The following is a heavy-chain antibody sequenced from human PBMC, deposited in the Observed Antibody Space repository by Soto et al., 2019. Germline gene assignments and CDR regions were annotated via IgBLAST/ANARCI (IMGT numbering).Heavy chain of an antibody. D-gene: IGHD5-18*01. V-gene: IGHV3-13*01. J-gene: IGHJ3*02. CDR2: IGTAGDT. Sequence: GGSLRLSCAASGFTFSSYDMHWVRQATGKGLEWVSAIGTAGDTYYPGSVKGRFTISRENAKNSLYLQMNSLRAEDTAVYYCARAQDTAMVTAFDIWGQGTMVTVSS. CDR3: ARAQDTAMVTAFDI. CDR1: GFTFSSYD.